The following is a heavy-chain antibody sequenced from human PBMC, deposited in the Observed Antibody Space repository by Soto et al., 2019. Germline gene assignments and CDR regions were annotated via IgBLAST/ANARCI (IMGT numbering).Heavy chain of an antibody. CDR2: VSGSAGST. CDR1: GFTFSSYA. Sequence: EVQLFESGGGLVQPGGSLRLSCAASGFTFSSYAMSWVRQAPGKWLESVSVVSGSAGSTYYADSVKGRFTMSRDNSKNTLDLQMNSLRAEDTGVYYCAKDASSGITSFDSWGRGTVVTVSS. D-gene: IGHD3-3*01. V-gene: IGHV3-23*01. CDR3: AKDASSGITSFDS. J-gene: IGHJ2*01.